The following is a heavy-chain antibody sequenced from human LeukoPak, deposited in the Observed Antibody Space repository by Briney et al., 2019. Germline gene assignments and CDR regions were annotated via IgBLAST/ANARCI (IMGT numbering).Heavy chain of an antibody. CDR2: ISAGSRHI. CDR3: ARDGYQVPTTFGTFDP. Sequence: GGSLRLSCEASGFTFSIYTMNWVRQAPGKGLEWVSLISAGSRHIYYADSVRGRFTTSRDDAKNSLYLQMNSLRAEDTAVYYCARDGYQVPTTFGTFDPWGQGTLVTVSS. J-gene: IGHJ5*02. D-gene: IGHD3-3*01. V-gene: IGHV3-21*01. CDR1: GFTFSIYT.